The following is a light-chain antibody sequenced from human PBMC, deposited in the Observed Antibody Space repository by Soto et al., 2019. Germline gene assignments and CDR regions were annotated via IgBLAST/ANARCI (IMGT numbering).Light chain of an antibody. J-gene: IGLJ1*01. CDR1: SSDVGGYNS. CDR3: NSYTSKSTGV. V-gene: IGLV2-14*01. Sequence: QSALTQPASGSGSPGQSITISCTGTSSDVGGYNSVSWYQQHPGKAPKLIIYEVSNRPSGVSNRFSGSKSGNTASLTISGLQAEDEADYYCNSYTSKSTGVFGTWTKVTVL. CDR2: EVS.